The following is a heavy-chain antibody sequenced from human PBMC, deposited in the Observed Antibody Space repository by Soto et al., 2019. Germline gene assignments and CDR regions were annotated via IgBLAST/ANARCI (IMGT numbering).Heavy chain of an antibody. Sequence: PSETLSLTCVVSGGSFSTYYYNWIRQSPGKGLEWIGYIYYSGSTNYNPSLKSRVTISVXXXKXXXXLKLXSVXAAXTAVYYCARGIAVAGSYFDYWGQGTLVTVSS. CDR3: ARGIAVAGSYFDY. CDR2: IYYSGST. CDR1: GGSFSTYY. D-gene: IGHD6-19*01. V-gene: IGHV4-59*01. J-gene: IGHJ4*02.